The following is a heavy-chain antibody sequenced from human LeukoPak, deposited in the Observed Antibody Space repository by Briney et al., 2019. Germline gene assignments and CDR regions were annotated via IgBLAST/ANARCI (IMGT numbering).Heavy chain of an antibody. Sequence: SSQTLSLTCTVSGGSISSGDYYWSWIRQPPGKGLEWIGYIYYSGSTYYNPSLKSRVTISVDTSKNQFSLKLSSVTAADTAVYYCARYCSGGSCYLDYWGQGTLVTVSS. D-gene: IGHD2-15*01. CDR3: ARYCSGGSCYLDY. J-gene: IGHJ4*02. CDR2: IYYSGST. V-gene: IGHV4-30-4*08. CDR1: GGSISSGDYY.